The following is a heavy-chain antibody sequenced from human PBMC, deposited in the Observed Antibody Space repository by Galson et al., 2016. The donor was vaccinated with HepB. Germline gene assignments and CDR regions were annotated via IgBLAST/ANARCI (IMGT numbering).Heavy chain of an antibody. CDR1: GFIFSSCD. J-gene: IGHJ6*02. CDR2: ISFDGSNT. V-gene: IGHV3-30*18. Sequence: SLRLSCAASGFIFSSCDMYWVRQAPSKGLEWVAVISFDGSNTYYADSVKGRFTISRDNSNNTLYLQMNSLRAEDTAVYYCAKDHHWNYVHSYYGMDLWGQGTTVTVSS. CDR3: AKDHHWNYVHSYYGMDL. D-gene: IGHD1-7*01.